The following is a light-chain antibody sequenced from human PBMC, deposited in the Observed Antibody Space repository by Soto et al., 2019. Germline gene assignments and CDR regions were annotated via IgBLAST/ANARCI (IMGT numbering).Light chain of an antibody. CDR3: AAWDDSLNGHV. Sequence: QSVLTQPHSASGTPGQRVTISCSGSSSNTGTSSVHWFQQLPGTPPKLLISTTNQRPSGVPERFSGSKSGTSASLAISGVQSEDEADYYCAAWDDSLNGHVFGTGSKLTVL. CDR2: TTN. CDR1: SSNTGTSS. J-gene: IGLJ1*01. V-gene: IGLV1-44*01.